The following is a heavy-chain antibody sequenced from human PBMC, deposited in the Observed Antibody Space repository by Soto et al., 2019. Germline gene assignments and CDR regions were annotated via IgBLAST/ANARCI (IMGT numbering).Heavy chain of an antibody. CDR1: GFTFSSYA. V-gene: IGHV3-23*01. CDR3: AKDLQLRYFDWLSPRSGY. D-gene: IGHD3-9*01. CDR2: ISGSGGST. Sequence: GGSLRLSCAASGFTFSSYAMSWVRQAPGKGLEWVSAISGSGGSTYYADSVKGRFTISRDNSKNTLYLQMNSLRAEDTAVYYCAKDLQLRYFDWLSPRSGYWGQGTLVTVSS. J-gene: IGHJ4*02.